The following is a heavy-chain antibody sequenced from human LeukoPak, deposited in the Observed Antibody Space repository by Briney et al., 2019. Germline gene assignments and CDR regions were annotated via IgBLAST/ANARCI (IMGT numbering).Heavy chain of an antibody. CDR3: ARDKARYCTSTSCSRIFDY. J-gene: IGHJ4*02. CDR2: ISVFNGNT. CDR1: GYTFSSYI. Sequence: ASVNVSCKTSGYTFSSYIISWVRQAPGQGLEWMGWISVFNGNTNYAQQLQGRVTMTTDTSTSTAYMELTSLRSDDTAVYYCARDKARYCTSTSCSRIFDYWGQGTLVTVSS. V-gene: IGHV1-18*01. D-gene: IGHD2-2*01.